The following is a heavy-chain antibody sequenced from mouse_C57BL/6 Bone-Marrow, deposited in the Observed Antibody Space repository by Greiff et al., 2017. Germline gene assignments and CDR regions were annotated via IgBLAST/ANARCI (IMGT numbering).Heavy chain of an antibody. D-gene: IGHD1-1*01. J-gene: IGHJ4*01. CDR3: ARESYGSSLWAMDY. CDR1: GFTFSDYY. Sequence: EVHLVESEGGLVQPGSSMKLSCTASGFTFSDYYMAWVRQVPEKGLEWVANINYDGSSTYYLDSLKSRFIISRDNAKNILYLQMSSLKSEDTATYYCARESYGSSLWAMDYWGQGTSVTVSS. CDR2: INYDGSST. V-gene: IGHV5-16*01.